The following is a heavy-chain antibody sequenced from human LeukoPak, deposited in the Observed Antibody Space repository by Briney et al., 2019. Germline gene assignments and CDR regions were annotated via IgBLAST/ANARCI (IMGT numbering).Heavy chain of an antibody. V-gene: IGHV3-23*01. J-gene: IGHJ4*02. CDR1: GFTFSSYA. Sequence: PGGSLRLPCAASGFTFSSYAMSWVRQAPGKGLEWVSGISGSGGSTYYADSVRGRFTISRDTSRSTLYLQMNSLRAEDAAVYYCAKAPVTSCRGAFCYPFDYWGQGTLVTVSS. CDR2: ISGSGGST. D-gene: IGHD2-15*01. CDR3: AKAPVTSCRGAFCYPFDY.